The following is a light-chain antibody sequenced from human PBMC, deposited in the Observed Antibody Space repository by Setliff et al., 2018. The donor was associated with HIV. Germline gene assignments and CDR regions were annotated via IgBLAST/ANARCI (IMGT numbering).Light chain of an antibody. V-gene: IGLV2-14*01. Sequence: QSVLAQPASVSGSPGQSITISCTGTTSDVGGYNYVSWYQQHPGKAPKLIIYEVRNRPSGVSDRFSGSKSGNTASLTISGLQAEDEADYYCSSYAITNTLHFGTGTKGTV. CDR3: SSYAITNTLH. J-gene: IGLJ1*01. CDR1: TSDVGGYNY. CDR2: EVR.